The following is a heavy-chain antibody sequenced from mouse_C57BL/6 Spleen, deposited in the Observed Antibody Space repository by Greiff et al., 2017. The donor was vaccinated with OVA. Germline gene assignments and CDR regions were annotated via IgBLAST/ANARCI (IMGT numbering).Heavy chain of an antibody. CDR2: IYPRSGNT. V-gene: IGHV1-81*01. D-gene: IGHD1-1*01. CDR3: ALYGSSYNWYFDV. Sequence: VQLQQSGAELARPGASVKLSCKASGYTFTSYGISWVKQRTGQGLEWIGEIYPRSGNTYYNEKFKGKATLTADKSSSTAYMELRSLTSEDSAVYFCALYGSSYNWYFDVWGTGTTVTVSS. CDR1: GYTFTSYG. J-gene: IGHJ1*03.